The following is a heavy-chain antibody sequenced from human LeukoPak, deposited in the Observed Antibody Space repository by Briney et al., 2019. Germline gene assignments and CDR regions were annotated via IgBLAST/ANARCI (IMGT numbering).Heavy chain of an antibody. CDR3: AKAGVISGWDY. D-gene: IGHD3-3*02. CDR2: IGEEKSGSWT. V-gene: IGHV3-23*01. CDR1: GFTLSNYP. Sequence: GGSLRLSCAASGFTLSNYPMGWVRQAPVKGLEWLSAIGEEKSGSWTKSADSVKGRFTISRGNSENTLYLQMDSLTVEDTAVYYCAKAGVISGWDYWGQGVLVTVSS. J-gene: IGHJ4*02.